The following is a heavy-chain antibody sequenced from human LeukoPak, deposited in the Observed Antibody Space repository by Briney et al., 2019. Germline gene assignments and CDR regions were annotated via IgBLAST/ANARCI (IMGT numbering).Heavy chain of an antibody. CDR1: GFTFSSSW. CDR2: ISGSGGST. J-gene: IGHJ3*02. Sequence: GGSLRLSCAASGFTFSSSWMSWVRQAPGKGLEWVSAISGSGGSTYYADSVKGRFTISRDNSKNTLYLQMNSLRAEDTAVYHCAKDSSIAFDIWGQGTMVTVSS. D-gene: IGHD2-2*02. CDR3: AKDSSIAFDI. V-gene: IGHV3-23*01.